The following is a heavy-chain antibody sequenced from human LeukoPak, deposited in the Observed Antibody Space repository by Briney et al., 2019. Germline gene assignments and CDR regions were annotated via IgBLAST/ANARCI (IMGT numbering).Heavy chain of an antibody. V-gene: IGHV3-7*01. Sequence: PGGSLRPSCAASGFVFSSYWMHWVRQAPGKGLEWVASINQDGTTKKHVDSVKGRFTISRDNAKNSLFLQMNSLTAEDAAVYYCAKDLHYYTSDVWGQGTTVTVSS. CDR1: GFVFSSYW. CDR2: INQDGTTK. J-gene: IGHJ6*02. CDR3: AKDLHYYTSDV. D-gene: IGHD3-22*01.